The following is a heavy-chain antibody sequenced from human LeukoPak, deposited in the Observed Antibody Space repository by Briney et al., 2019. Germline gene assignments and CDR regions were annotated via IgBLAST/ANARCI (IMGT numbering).Heavy chain of an antibody. J-gene: IGHJ4*02. V-gene: IGHV3-7*01. CDR2: INLDGSEK. Sequence: GGSLRLSCAASGFTFSSYGMHWVRQAPGKGLEWVANINLDGSEKYYVDSVKGRFTISRDNAKKSLYLQMNSLRAEDTAVYYCVKGGRYSYSYWGQGTLVTVSS. CDR3: VKGGRYSYSY. CDR1: GFTFSSYG. D-gene: IGHD5-18*01.